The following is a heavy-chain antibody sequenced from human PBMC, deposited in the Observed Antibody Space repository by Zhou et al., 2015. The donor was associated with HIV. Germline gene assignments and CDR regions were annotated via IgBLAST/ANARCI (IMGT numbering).Heavy chain of an antibody. Sequence: EVQLVESGGGLVQPGRSLRLSCAASGFSFDDYAMHWVRHAPGKGLEWVSGVSWNGGSIGYADSVKGRFTISRDNAKNSLYLQMNSLRAEDTALYYCAKCLVGSGSYSPNYFDYWGQGILVTVSS. V-gene: IGHV3-9*01. CDR1: GFSFDDYA. CDR2: VSWNGGSI. J-gene: IGHJ4*02. CDR3: AKCLVGSGSYSPNYFDY. D-gene: IGHD3-10*01.